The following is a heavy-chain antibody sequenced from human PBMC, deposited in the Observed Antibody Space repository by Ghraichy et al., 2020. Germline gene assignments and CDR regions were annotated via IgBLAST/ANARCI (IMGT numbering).Heavy chain of an antibody. V-gene: IGHV1-46*03. CDR3: ARDRGPSFDPITPPYYYYYGMDV. CDR2: INPSGGST. J-gene: IGHJ6*02. D-gene: IGHD3-16*01. CDR1: GYTFTSYY. Sequence: ASVKVSCKASGYTFTSYYMHWVRQAPGQGLEWMGIINPSGGSTSYAQKFQGRVTMTRDTSTSTVYMELSSLRSEDTAVYYCARDRGPSFDPITPPYYYYYGMDVWGQGTTVTVSS.